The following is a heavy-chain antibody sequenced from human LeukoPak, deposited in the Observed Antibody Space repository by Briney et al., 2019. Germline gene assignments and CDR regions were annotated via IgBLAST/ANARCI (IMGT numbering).Heavy chain of an antibody. CDR3: AKDQYVLRYFDWLPNLDY. CDR1: GFTFSSYG. D-gene: IGHD3-9*01. V-gene: IGHV3-23*01. CDR2: ISGSGGST. J-gene: IGHJ4*02. Sequence: PGGSLRLSCAASGFTFSSYGMSWVRQAPGKGLEWVSAISGSGGSTYYADSVKGRFTISRDNSKNTLYLQMNSLRAEDTAVYYCAKDQYVLRYFDWLPNLDYWGQGTLVTVSS.